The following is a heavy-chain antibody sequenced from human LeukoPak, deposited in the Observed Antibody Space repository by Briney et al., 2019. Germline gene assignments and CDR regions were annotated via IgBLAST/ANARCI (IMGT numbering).Heavy chain of an antibody. D-gene: IGHD6-19*01. Sequence: PGGSLRLSCTASGFTFSSYGMTWVRQAPGKGLEWVSYITRSSSHIYYPDSVKRRFTISRDNAENSLFLQMDSLTAEDTAVYYCARDPSSDRFQFFDLWGQGVLVTVSS. V-gene: IGHV3-21*01. CDR1: GFTFSSYG. CDR3: ARDPSSDRFQFFDL. CDR2: ITRSSSHI. J-gene: IGHJ4*02.